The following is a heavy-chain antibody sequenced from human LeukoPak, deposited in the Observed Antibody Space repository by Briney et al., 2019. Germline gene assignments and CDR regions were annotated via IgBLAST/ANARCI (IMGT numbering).Heavy chain of an antibody. CDR3: ARSWIQLWLSSGFDY. CDR1: GGTFSSYA. J-gene: IGHJ4*02. V-gene: IGHV1-69*05. D-gene: IGHD5-18*01. CDR2: IIPIFGTA. Sequence: GASVKVSCKASGGTFSSYAISWVRQAPGQGLEWMGGIIPIFGTANYAQKFQGRVTITTDESTSTAYMELSSLRSEHTAVYYCARSWIQLWLSSGFDYWGQGTLVTVSS.